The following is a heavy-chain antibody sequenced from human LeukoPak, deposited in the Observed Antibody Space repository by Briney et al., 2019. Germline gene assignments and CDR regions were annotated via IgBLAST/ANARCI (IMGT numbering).Heavy chain of an antibody. D-gene: IGHD1-26*01. J-gene: IGHJ4*02. CDR2: IKQDESEK. Sequence: GGSLRLSCAASGFTFNTYWMAWVRLAPGKGLEWVANIKQDESEKYYVDSVKGRFTISRDNAKNSLYLQMNSLTAEDTAVYYCARDHLGSLDYWGQGILVTVSS. CDR3: ARDHLGSLDY. CDR1: GFTFNTYW. V-gene: IGHV3-7*01.